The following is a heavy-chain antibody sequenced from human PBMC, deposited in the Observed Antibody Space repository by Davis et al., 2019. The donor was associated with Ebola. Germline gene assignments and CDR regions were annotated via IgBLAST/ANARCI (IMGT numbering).Heavy chain of an antibody. Sequence: MPSETLSPTCTPLGGSISYHYWSWTRQSPGKGLEWSGYIYYRVSTNYNPSLKSRVTISLDMSKNQFPLKLSSVTAADTAVYYCARGRSIAVAGPPTDYFDNWGQGTLVTVSS. J-gene: IGHJ4*02. CDR2: IYYRVST. V-gene: IGHV4-59*11. D-gene: IGHD6-19*01. CDR3: ARGRSIAVAGPPTDYFDN. CDR1: GGSISYHY.